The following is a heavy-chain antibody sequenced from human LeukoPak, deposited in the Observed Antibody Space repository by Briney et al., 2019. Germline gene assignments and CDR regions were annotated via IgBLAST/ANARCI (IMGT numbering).Heavy chain of an antibody. CDR1: GGSISSYY. Sequence: SETLSLTCTVSGGSISSYYWSWIRQPPGKGLEWIGYIYYSGSTNYNPSLKSRVTISVDTSKNQFSLKLSSVTAADTAVYYCAGAADSLGLLWFGEFPRGAFDIWGQGTMVTVSS. D-gene: IGHD3-10*01. CDR3: AGAADSLGLLWFGEFPRGAFDI. V-gene: IGHV4-59*01. CDR2: IYYSGST. J-gene: IGHJ3*02.